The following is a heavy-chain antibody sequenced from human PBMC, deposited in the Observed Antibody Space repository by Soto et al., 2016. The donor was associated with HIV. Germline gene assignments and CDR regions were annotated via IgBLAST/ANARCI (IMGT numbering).Heavy chain of an antibody. V-gene: IGHV3-23*01. Sequence: EVQLLESGGGLVQPGGSLRLSCAASGFTFSSYAMSWVRQAPGKGLEWVSAISGSGGSTYYADSVKGRFTISRDNSKNTLYLQMNSLRAEDTAVYYCAKSHIPKESVVVPAAMAPFDYWGQGTLVTVSS. J-gene: IGHJ4*02. CDR1: GFTFSSYA. CDR3: AKSHIPKESVVVPAAMAPFDY. D-gene: IGHD2-2*01. CDR2: ISGSGGST.